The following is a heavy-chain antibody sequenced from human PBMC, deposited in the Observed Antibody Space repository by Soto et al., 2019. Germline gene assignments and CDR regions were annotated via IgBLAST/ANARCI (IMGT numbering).Heavy chain of an antibody. CDR3: AKAEQVESGYSYGNFDY. Sequence: GGSLRLSCAASGFTFSSYGMHWVRQAPGKGLEWVAVISYDGSNKYYADSVKGRFTISRDNSKNTLYLQMNSLRAEDTAVYYCAKAEQVESGYSYGNFDYWGQGTLVTVSS. J-gene: IGHJ4*02. V-gene: IGHV3-30*18. D-gene: IGHD5-18*01. CDR1: GFTFSSYG. CDR2: ISYDGSNK.